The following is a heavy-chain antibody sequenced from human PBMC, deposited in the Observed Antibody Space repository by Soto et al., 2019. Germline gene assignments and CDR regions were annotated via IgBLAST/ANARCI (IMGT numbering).Heavy chain of an antibody. CDR2: IIPVFGTA. J-gene: IGHJ6*04. Sequence: QVQLVQSGAEVKKPGSSVKVSCKASGGTFSSYAISWVRQAPGQGLEWMGGIIPVFGTANYAQKFQGRVTITAVESTGTAYMELRSLRSEDTAVYYCARGGDTAMVTYYYYGMDVWGKGTTVTVSS. V-gene: IGHV1-69*01. D-gene: IGHD5-18*01. CDR3: ARGGDTAMVTYYYYGMDV. CDR1: GGTFSSYA.